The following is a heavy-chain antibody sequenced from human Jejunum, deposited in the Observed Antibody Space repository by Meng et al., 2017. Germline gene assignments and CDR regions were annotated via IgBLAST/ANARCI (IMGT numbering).Heavy chain of an antibody. CDR2: VFHSGTP. CDR1: GGSITSTNW. J-gene: IGHJ4*02. D-gene: IGHD2-21*01. Sequence: VHLRAAGPGLVKPSGTLSLTCAVSGGSITSTNWWSWVRQTPGKGLEWIGEVFHSGTPNYNPSLMSRLTMSVDKSKNQFSLNLTSVTAADTAVYYCASRPVGIRTYYFDCWGQGTLVTVSS. V-gene: IGHV4-4*02. CDR3: ASRPVGIRTYYFDC.